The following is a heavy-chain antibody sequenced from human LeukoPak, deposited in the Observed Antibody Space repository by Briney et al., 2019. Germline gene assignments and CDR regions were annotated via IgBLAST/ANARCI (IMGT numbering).Heavy chain of an antibody. CDR1: GFTFDDYG. Sequence: GGSLRLSCAASGFTFDDYGMSWVRQAPGKGLEWVSGINWNGGSTGYADSVKGRFTISRDNAKNSLYLQMNSLRAEDTAVYYCARVGEYWNTWEFDYWGQGTLVTVSS. D-gene: IGHD1/OR15-1a*01. J-gene: IGHJ4*02. CDR3: ARVGEYWNTWEFDY. V-gene: IGHV3-20*04. CDR2: INWNGGST.